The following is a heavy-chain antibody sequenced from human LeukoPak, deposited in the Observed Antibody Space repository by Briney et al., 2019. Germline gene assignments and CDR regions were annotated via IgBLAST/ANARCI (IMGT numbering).Heavy chain of an antibody. CDR2: TSSGGDYT. CDR3: AKDRPNYYESNGHYYRRDGDS. Sequence: GGPLRLSCAASGFTFSIYAMSWVRQAPGKGLEWVSSTSSGGDYTYYAGSVKGRFTISRDNSKNTLYLQMNSLRAEDTATYYCAKDRPNYYESNGHYYRRDGDSWGQGTLVTVSS. J-gene: IGHJ5*01. D-gene: IGHD3-22*01. CDR1: GFTFSIYA. V-gene: IGHV3-23*01.